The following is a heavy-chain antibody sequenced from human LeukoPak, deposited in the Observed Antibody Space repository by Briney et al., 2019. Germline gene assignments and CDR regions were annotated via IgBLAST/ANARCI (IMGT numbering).Heavy chain of an antibody. D-gene: IGHD4-17*01. V-gene: IGHV1-2*06. CDR2: INPNSGGT. CDR1: GYTFTGYY. Sequence: GASVKVSCKASGYTFTGYYMHWVRQAPGQGLEWMGRINPNSGGTNYAQKFQGRVTITTDESTSTAYMELSSLRSEDTAVYYCARSLLATVTTDGNWFDPWGQGTLVTVSS. CDR3: ARSLLATVTTDGNWFDP. J-gene: IGHJ5*02.